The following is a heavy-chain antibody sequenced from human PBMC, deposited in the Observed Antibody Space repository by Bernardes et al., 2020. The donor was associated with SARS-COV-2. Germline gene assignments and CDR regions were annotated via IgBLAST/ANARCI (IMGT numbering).Heavy chain of an antibody. CDR3: ARFPRRWLQLGADWYFDL. V-gene: IGHV4-59*11. Sequence: SETLSLTCTVSGGSISSHYWSWIRQPPGKGLEWIGYIYYSGSTNYNPSLKSRVTISVDTSKNQFSLKLSSVTAADTAVYYWARFPRRWLQLGADWYFDLWGRGTLVTVSS. J-gene: IGHJ2*01. CDR2: IYYSGST. CDR1: GGSISSHY. D-gene: IGHD5-12*01.